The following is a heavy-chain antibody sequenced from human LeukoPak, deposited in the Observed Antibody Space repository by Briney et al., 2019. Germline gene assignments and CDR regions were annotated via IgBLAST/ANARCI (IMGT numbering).Heavy chain of an antibody. CDR1: GYTFTSYD. CDR3: ARGAITISGVAIPYFDY. Sequence: ASVKVSCKASGYTFTSYDINWVRQAPGQGLEWMGWISDHYPYTNYAQKFQGRVTMTTDTSTSAAYMELRSLRSDDTAVYYCARGAITISGVAIPYFDYWGQGTLVTVSS. CDR2: ISDHYPYT. J-gene: IGHJ4*02. D-gene: IGHD3-3*01. V-gene: IGHV1-18*01.